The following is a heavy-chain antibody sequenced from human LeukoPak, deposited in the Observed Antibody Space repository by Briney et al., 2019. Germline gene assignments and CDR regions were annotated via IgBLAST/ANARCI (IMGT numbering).Heavy chain of an antibody. D-gene: IGHD2-15*01. CDR2: MNPNSGNT. Sequence: ASVKVSCKASGYIFTSFDINWVRQATGQGLEWMGWMNPNSGNTGYAQKFQGRVTMTRNTSISTAYMELSSLRSEDTAVYYCARARCSGGSCYSDYWGQGTLVTVSS. V-gene: IGHV1-8*02. CDR1: GYIFTSFD. CDR3: ARARCSGGSCYSDY. J-gene: IGHJ4*02.